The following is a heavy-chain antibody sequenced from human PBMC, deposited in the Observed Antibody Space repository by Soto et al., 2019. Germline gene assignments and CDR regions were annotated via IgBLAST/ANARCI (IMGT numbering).Heavy chain of an antibody. CDR1: GYTFTSYG. Sequence: QVQLVQSGAEVKKPGASVKVSCKASGYTFTSYGISWVRQAPGQGLEWMGWISAYNGNTNYAQKLQGRVTMTTDTSXXTANMELRSLRSDDTAVYYCASSLLVGYGLEGESHWGQGTLVTVSS. J-gene: IGHJ4*02. D-gene: IGHD5-18*01. CDR3: ASSLLVGYGLEGESH. V-gene: IGHV1-18*01. CDR2: ISAYNGNT.